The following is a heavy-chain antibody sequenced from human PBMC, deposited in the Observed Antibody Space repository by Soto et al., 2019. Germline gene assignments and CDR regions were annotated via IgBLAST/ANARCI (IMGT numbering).Heavy chain of an antibody. CDR2: IYTRGST. D-gene: IGHD3-16*01. CDR1: GGSISSYY. J-gene: IGHJ4*02. V-gene: IGHV4-4*07. Sequence: SETLSLTCTVSGGSISSYYWSWIRQSARKGLELIGRIYTRGSTDYNPSLKCRVTMSIYTSKNQVSLTLTSVTAADTAVYYCARGGAYYFDSWGQGSLVTVS. CDR3: ARGGAYYFDS.